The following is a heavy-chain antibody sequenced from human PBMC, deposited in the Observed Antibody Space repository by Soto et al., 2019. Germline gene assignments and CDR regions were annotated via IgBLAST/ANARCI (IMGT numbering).Heavy chain of an antibody. Sequence: PSETLPLTFTVSGGSISRYYWSWIRQPPGEGLEWIVYIYYSGSTNYNPSLKSRVTISVDTSKNQFSLKLSSVTAEDTAVYYCARGVFSFGKRFDPCGQGTLVTVYS. CDR3: ARGVFSFGKRFDP. CDR1: GGSISRYY. D-gene: IGHD3-3*01. J-gene: IGHJ5*02. CDR2: IYYSGST. V-gene: IGHV4-59*01.